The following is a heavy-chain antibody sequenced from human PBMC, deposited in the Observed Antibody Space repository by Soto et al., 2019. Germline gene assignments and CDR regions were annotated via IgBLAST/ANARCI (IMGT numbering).Heavy chain of an antibody. D-gene: IGHD6-19*01. CDR3: AGKNPPSVAGTGYYYYGMDV. CDR2: IIPIFGTA. J-gene: IGHJ6*02. V-gene: IGHV1-69*13. CDR1: GGTFSSYA. Sequence: SVKVSCKASGGTFSSYAISWVRQAPGQGLEWMGGIIPIFGTANYAQKFQGRVTITADESTSTAYMELSSLRSEDTAVYYCAGKNPPSVAGTGYYYYGMDVWGQGTTVTVSS.